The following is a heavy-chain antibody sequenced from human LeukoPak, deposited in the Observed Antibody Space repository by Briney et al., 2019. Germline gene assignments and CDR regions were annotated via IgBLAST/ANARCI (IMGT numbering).Heavy chain of an antibody. CDR3: AKGAYDYIEMGYFDY. D-gene: IGHD5-12*01. J-gene: IGHJ4*02. Sequence: PGASLRLSCAASGFSFSNFAMSWVRQAPGKGLEWVSLIIGSSGDTFYADSVKGRFTISRDNSKNRLYLQMNSLRAEDTALYYCAKGAYDYIEMGYFDYWGQGTLGTVSS. CDR2: IIGSSGDT. CDR1: GFSFSNFA. V-gene: IGHV3-23*01.